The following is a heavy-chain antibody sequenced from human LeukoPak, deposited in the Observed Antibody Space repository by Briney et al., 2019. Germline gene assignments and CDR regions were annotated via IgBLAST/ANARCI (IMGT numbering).Heavy chain of an antibody. Sequence: PGGSLRLSCAASGLTFSDYYMSWIRQAPGKGLEWVSYISSSGSTIYYADSVKGRFTISRDNAKNSLYLQMNSLRAEDTAVYYCARTPRRHNWFDPWGQGTLVTVSS. V-gene: IGHV3-11*01. J-gene: IGHJ5*02. CDR2: ISSSGSTI. CDR3: ARTPRRHNWFDP. CDR1: GLTFSDYY.